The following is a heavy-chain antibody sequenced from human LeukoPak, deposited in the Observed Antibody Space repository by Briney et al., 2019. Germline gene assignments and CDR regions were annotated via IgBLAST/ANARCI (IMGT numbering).Heavy chain of an antibody. CDR2: VHYTGRT. D-gene: IGHD6-13*01. Sequence: KTSETLSLTCTVSGDSISDYYWSWIRQSPGKGLEWIGSVHYTGRTDYNPSLKSRVTISIDTSKNQFSLRLSSVTAADTAVYYCARDSFSSSWPTWFDPWGQGTLVTVSS. CDR3: ARDSFSSSWPTWFDP. J-gene: IGHJ5*02. CDR1: GDSISDYY. V-gene: IGHV4-59*01.